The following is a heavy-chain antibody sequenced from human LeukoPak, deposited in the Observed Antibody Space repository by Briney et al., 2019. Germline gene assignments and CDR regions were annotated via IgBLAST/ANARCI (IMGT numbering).Heavy chain of an antibody. CDR3: ARSGVVPAAIRTYYFDY. CDR1: GGSFSGYY. J-gene: IGHJ4*02. Sequence: SETLSLTCAVYGGSFSGYYWSWIRQPPGKGLEWIGEINHSGSTNYNPSLKSRVTISVDTSKNQFSLKLSSVTAADTAVYYCARSGVVPAAIRTYYFDYWGQGTLVTVSS. V-gene: IGHV4-34*01. D-gene: IGHD2-2*01. CDR2: INHSGST.